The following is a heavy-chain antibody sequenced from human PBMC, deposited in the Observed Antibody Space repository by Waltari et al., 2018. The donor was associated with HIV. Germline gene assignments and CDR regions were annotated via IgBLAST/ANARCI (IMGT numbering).Heavy chain of an antibody. CDR2: INRDGSTI. CDR3: ARGQYYSMDV. Sequence: EVQLVESGGGLVQPGGSLRLSCSASGFTFSSYWMHWVRQAPGKGLAWVSGINRDGSTIRYADSVKGRFTISRDNAKNTLYLQMNSLRAEDTALYYCARGQYYSMDVWGQGTTVTVSS. D-gene: IGHD3-10*01. CDR1: GFTFSSYW. V-gene: IGHV3-74*01. J-gene: IGHJ6*02.